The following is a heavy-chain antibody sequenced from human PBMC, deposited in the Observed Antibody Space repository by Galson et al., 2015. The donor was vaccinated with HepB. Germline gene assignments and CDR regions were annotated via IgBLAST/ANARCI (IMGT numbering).Heavy chain of an antibody. CDR1: GYTFTSYG. Sequence: SVKVSCKASGYTFTSYGISWVRQAPGQGLEWMGWISANNGNTNYAQKLQGRVTMTTDTSTSTAYMELRSLRSYDTAVYYCARGRLRFLEWLNFDYWGQVALVTVSS. CDR2: ISANNGNT. V-gene: IGHV1-18*01. J-gene: IGHJ4*02. CDR3: ARGRLRFLEWLNFDY. D-gene: IGHD3-3*01.